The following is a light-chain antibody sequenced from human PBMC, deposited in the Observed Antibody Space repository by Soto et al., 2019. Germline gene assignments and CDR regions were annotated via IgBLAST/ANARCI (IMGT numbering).Light chain of an antibody. J-gene: IGLJ2*01. Sequence: QSVLTQPPSVSAAPGQKVTISCSGSSSNIGKNYVSWYQQLPRTAPKLLIYDNNNRPSGIPDRFSGSKSGTSATLGITGLQTGDEADYFCGTWDSSLSAVVFGGGTKLTVL. CDR2: DNN. CDR1: SSNIGKNY. V-gene: IGLV1-51*01. CDR3: GTWDSSLSAVV.